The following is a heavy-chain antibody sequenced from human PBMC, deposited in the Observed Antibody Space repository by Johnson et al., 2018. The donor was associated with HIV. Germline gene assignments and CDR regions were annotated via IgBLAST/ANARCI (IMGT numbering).Heavy chain of an antibody. D-gene: IGHD7-27*01. CDR3: AKSPLGRLREGAFDI. Sequence: QVQLVESGGGVVQPGRSLRLSCAAFGITFSRYGMHWVRQAPGMGLEWVIVISYDGSNTYYTDSVKGRFTISRDNSKNTLYLQMNSLRAEDTAVYYCAKSPLGRLREGAFDIWGQGTMVTVSS. CDR1: GITFSRYG. J-gene: IGHJ3*02. CDR2: ISYDGSNT. V-gene: IGHV3-30*18.